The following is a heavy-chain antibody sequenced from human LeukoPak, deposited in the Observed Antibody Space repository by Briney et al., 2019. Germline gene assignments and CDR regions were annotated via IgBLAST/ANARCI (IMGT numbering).Heavy chain of an antibody. CDR1: GFTFSSYS. CDR3: ARDSGYPDY. Sequence: GGSLRLSCAASGFTFSSYSMNWVRQAPGKGLEWVSSISSSTSHIHYADSVKGRFTISRDNAKNSLYLQMNSLRAEDTAVYYCARDSGYPDYWGQGTLVTVSS. D-gene: IGHD3-22*01. CDR2: ISSSTSHI. J-gene: IGHJ4*02. V-gene: IGHV3-21*01.